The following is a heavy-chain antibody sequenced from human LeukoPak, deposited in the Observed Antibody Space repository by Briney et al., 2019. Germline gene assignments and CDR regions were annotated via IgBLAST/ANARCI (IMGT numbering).Heavy chain of an antibody. D-gene: IGHD3-22*01. CDR3: AALYDSSGYDFDY. Sequence: ASVKVSCKASGFTFTSSAVQWVRQARGQRLEWIGWIVVGSDNTNYAQKFQERVTITRDMSTSTAYMELSSLRSEDTAVYYCAALYDSSGYDFDYWGQGTLVTVSS. J-gene: IGHJ4*02. V-gene: IGHV1-58*01. CDR2: IVVGSDNT. CDR1: GFTFTSSA.